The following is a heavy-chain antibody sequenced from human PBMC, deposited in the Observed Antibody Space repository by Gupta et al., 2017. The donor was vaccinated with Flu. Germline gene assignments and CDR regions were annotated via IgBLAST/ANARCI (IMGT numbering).Heavy chain of an antibody. CDR1: GFSLSNARMG. CDR2: IFSNDEK. CDR3: ARMPGIAVAGTEFDY. Sequence: QVTLKESGPVLVKPTETLTLTCTVSGFSLSNARMGVSWIRQPPGKALEWLAHIFSNDEKSYSTSLKSRLTISKDTSKSQVVLTMTKMDPVDTATYYCARMPGIAVAGTEFDYWGQGTLVTVSS. D-gene: IGHD6-19*01. V-gene: IGHV2-26*01. J-gene: IGHJ4*02.